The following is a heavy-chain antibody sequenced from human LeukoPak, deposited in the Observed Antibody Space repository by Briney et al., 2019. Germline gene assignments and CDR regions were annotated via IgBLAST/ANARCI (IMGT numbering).Heavy chain of an antibody. CDR1: GYSFTSYW. CDR3: LVAATNNWFDP. J-gene: IGHJ5*02. Sequence: GESLKISCKGSGYSFTSYWIGWVRQMPGKGLEWMGIIYPGDSDTGYSPSFQGQVTISADKSISTAYLQWSSLKASDTAMYYCLVAATNNWFDPWGQGTLVTVSS. CDR2: IYPGDSDT. V-gene: IGHV5-51*01. D-gene: IGHD2-15*01.